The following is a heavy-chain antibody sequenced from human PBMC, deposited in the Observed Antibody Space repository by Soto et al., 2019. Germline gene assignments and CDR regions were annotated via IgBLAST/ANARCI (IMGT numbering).Heavy chain of an antibody. V-gene: IGHV3-33*03. J-gene: IGHJ6*02. D-gene: IGHD3-3*01. CDR2: ISYDGTAK. Sequence: QVRLVESGGGVVQPGRSLRLSCAASGFDFSDHGMHWVRQAPGEGLERVTVISYDGTAKYYKESVKGRFTTSRDNSKKTLYLQIDSLRVEDTAVYYCAKDEGRFLRNYFNYGIDVWGRGTTVTVSS. CDR3: AKDEGRFLRNYFNYGIDV. CDR1: GFDFSDHG.